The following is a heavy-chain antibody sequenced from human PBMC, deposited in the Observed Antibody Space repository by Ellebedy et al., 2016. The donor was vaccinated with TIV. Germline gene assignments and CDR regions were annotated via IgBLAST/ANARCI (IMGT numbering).Heavy chain of an antibody. V-gene: IGHV3-11*01. Sequence: GESLKISXAASGFTFSDYYMSWIRQAPGKGLEWVSYISSSGSTIYYADSVKGRFTISRDNAKNSLYLQMNSLRAEDTAVCYCARDRGGSYSPVDYWGQGTLVTVSS. D-gene: IGHD1-26*01. CDR3: ARDRGGSYSPVDY. CDR1: GFTFSDYY. CDR2: ISSSGSTI. J-gene: IGHJ4*02.